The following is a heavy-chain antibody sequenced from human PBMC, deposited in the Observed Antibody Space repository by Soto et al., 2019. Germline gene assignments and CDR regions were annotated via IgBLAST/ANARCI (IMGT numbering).Heavy chain of an antibody. J-gene: IGHJ5*02. Sequence: QVQLVESGGGVVQPGRSLRLSFAASGFTFSSYAMHWVRQAPGKGLEWVAVISYDGSNKYYADTVKGRFTISRDNSKNARYLDIDLLRTGDEARYHCASSGGAAAGTWGQGTLLTVSS. CDR2: ISYDGSNK. CDR3: ASSGGAAAGT. CDR1: GFTFSSYA. V-gene: IGHV3-30-3*01. D-gene: IGHD6-13*01.